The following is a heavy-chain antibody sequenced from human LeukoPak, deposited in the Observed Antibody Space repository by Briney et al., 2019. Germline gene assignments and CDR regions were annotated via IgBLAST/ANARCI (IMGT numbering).Heavy chain of an antibody. CDR1: GYTFTGYY. CDR2: INPNSGGT. J-gene: IGHJ4*02. V-gene: IGHV1-2*02. CDR3: AHLLWFGESEDY. Sequence: ASVKVSCKASGYTFTGYYMHWVRQAPGQGPEWLGWINPNSGGTNYAQKFQGRVTMTRDTSISTAYMELSRLRSDDTAVYYCAHLLWFGESEDYWGQGTLVTVSS. D-gene: IGHD3-10*01.